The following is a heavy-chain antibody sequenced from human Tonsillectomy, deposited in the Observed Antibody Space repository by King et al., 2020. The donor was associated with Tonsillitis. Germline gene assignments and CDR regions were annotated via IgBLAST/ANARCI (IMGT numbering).Heavy chain of an antibody. V-gene: IGHV3-9*01. CDR2: ISWNSGSI. CDR1: GFTFDDYA. J-gene: IGHJ4*02. D-gene: IGHD4-23*01. Sequence: VQLVQSGGGLVQPGRSLRLSCAASGFTFDDYAMHWVRQAPGKGLEWVSGISWNSGSICYADSVKGRFTISRDNAKNSLYLQMNSLRSEDTALYYCATDSGCNPPMKTDCWGQGTLVTVSS. CDR3: ATDSGCNPPMKTDC.